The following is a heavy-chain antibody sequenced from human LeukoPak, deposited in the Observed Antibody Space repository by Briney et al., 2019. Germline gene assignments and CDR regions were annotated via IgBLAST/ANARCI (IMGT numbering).Heavy chain of an antibody. CDR2: INHSGST. V-gene: IGHV4-34*01. CDR1: GESFSGYY. Sequence: PSETLSLTCAVYGESFSGYYWSWIRQPPGKGLEWIGEINHSGSTNYNPSLKSRVTISVDTSKNQFSLKLSSVTAADTAVYYCARANLGWFDPWGQGTLVTVSS. CDR3: ARANLGWFDP. J-gene: IGHJ5*02. D-gene: IGHD3-10*01.